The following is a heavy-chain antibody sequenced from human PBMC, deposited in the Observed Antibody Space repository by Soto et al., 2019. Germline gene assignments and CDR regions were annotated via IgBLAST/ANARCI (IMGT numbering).Heavy chain of an antibody. J-gene: IGHJ6*02. CDR3: ARHEDAHYYYFGMDV. CDR1: GGSISSSSYY. CDR2: IYYSGST. V-gene: IGHV4-39*01. Sequence: PSETLSLTCTVSGGSISSSSYYWGWIRQPPGKGLEWIGSIYYSGSTYYNPSLKSRVTISVDTSKNQFSLKLSSVTAADTAVYYCARHEDAHYYYFGMDVWSQGTTVTVSS.